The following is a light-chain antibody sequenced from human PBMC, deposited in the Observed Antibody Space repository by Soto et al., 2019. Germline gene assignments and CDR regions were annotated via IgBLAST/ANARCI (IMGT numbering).Light chain of an antibody. Sequence: DIQMTQSPSFVSASVGDRVTITCRASQDITRWFAWYQQSPGKAPQLLIYGASSLQSGVPSRFSGSGSGTEFTLTISSLQPEDFATYYCQQANSFPLTFGQGTRLEIK. V-gene: IGKV1-12*01. CDR3: QQANSFPLT. CDR1: QDITRW. J-gene: IGKJ5*01. CDR2: GAS.